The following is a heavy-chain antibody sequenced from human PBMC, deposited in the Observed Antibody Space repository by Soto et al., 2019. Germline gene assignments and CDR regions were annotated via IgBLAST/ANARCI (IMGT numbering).Heavy chain of an antibody. CDR1: GGSISSGDYY. CDR2: IYYSGST. V-gene: IGHV4-30-4*01. J-gene: IGHJ3*02. D-gene: IGHD3-10*01. CDR3: ARLPTMDHYAFDI. Sequence: QVQLQESGPGLVKPSQTLSLTCTVSGGSISSGDYYWSWIRQPPGKCLEWIGYIYYSGSTYYNPSLKSRVTIAVDTSKNQFSLKLSSVTAAYTAVYFCARLPTMDHYAFDIWGQGTMVTVSS.